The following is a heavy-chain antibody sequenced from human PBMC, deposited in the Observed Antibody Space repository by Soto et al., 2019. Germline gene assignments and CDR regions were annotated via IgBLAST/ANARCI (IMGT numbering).Heavy chain of an antibody. CDR3: ATSLPFSLYSTTAGVFDY. D-gene: IGHD6-13*01. J-gene: IGHJ4*02. V-gene: IGHV1-69*02. CDR2: IIPFVGKA. CDR1: GGTFSSYS. Sequence: QVQLVQSGAEVKKPGSSMRVSCKASGGTFSSYSINWVRQAPGQGLEWMGRIIPFVGKANYAQKFQGRVTITADRPTSTAYMELSSLRSEDTAVYYCATSLPFSLYSTTAGVFDYWGQGTLVTVSS.